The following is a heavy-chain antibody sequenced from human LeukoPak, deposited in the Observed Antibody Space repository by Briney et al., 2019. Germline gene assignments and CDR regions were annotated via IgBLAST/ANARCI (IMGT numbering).Heavy chain of an antibody. CDR1: GDSVSSTSAA. CDR2: TYYRSKWNN. Sequence: SQTLSLTCAISGDSVSSTSAAWNWVRQSPSRGLEWLGRTYYRSKWNNDYAVSVKSRVIINPDTSKNQFSLQLNSVTPEDTAVYYCARDRGPYSSSPFDYWGQGTLVTVSS. CDR3: ARDRGPYSSSPFDY. D-gene: IGHD6-6*01. J-gene: IGHJ4*02. V-gene: IGHV6-1*01.